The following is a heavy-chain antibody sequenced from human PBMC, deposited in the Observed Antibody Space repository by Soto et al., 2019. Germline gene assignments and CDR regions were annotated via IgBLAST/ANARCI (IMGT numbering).Heavy chain of an antibody. CDR3: AKDQGIASRPRWFDP. J-gene: IGHJ5*02. Sequence: EVQLLESGGGLVQPGGSLRLSCAASGFTFSNYAMSWVRLAPGKGLEWVSGISGSGATTYYADSVKGRLTISRDNYKNTLSLQMNSLRAEETAVYYCAKDQGIASRPRWFDPWGQGTLVTVSS. V-gene: IGHV3-23*01. CDR2: ISGSGATT. D-gene: IGHD6-6*01. CDR1: GFTFSNYA.